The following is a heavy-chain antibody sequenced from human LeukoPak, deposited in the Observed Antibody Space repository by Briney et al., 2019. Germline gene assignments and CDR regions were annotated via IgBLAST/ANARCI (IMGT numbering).Heavy chain of an antibody. D-gene: IGHD3-3*01. CDR3: ARAPYDFWSGYYFDY. Sequence: GGSLRLSCAASGFTFSDYYMSWVRQAPGKGLEWVSYISSSGSTIYYADSVKGRFTISRDNAKNSRYLQMNSLRADDTAVYYCARAPYDFWSGYYFDYWGQGTLVTVSS. V-gene: IGHV3-11*04. CDR2: ISSSGSTI. J-gene: IGHJ4*02. CDR1: GFTFSDYY.